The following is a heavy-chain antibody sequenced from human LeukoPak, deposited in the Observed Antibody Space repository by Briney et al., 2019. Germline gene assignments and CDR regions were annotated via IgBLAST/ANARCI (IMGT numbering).Heavy chain of an antibody. CDR1: GFTFSSYA. CDR3: APSPYYYESSGYSA. V-gene: IGHV3-64D*06. J-gene: IGHJ5*02. Sequence: GGSLRLSCSASGFTFSSYAMHWVRQAPGKGLEYVSAISSNGGSTYYADSVKGRFTISRDNSMNTLYLQMSSLRAEDTAVYYCAPSPYYYESSGYSAWGQGTLVTVSS. CDR2: ISSNGGST. D-gene: IGHD3-22*01.